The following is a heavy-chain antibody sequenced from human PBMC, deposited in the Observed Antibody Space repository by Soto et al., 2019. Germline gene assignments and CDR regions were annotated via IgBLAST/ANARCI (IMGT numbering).Heavy chain of an antibody. Sequence: XTLSLPCIVSGXSLSSSSYYWGWIRQPPGKGLEWIGSIYYSGRTYYNRSFNIRVTISIDTSKKQFSPTLSSVTSTYTSVYYCARQRTAVVTQAYVDHWGQGALDTVSS. V-gene: IGHV4-39*01. CDR2: IYYSGRT. CDR1: GXSLSSSSYY. D-gene: IGHD2-21*02. CDR3: ARQRTAVVTQAYVDH. J-gene: IGHJ4*02.